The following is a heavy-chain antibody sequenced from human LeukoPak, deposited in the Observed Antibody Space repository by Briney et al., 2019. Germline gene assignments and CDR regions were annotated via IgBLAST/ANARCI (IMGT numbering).Heavy chain of an antibody. CDR1: GYTFTGYY. CDR2: FNPNSGGT. Sequence: ASVKLSCTASGYTFTGYYMHWGRQAPGQGLGWMGWFNPNSGGTNYEHKFQGRVTMTRETSISTAYMELSRLISDDTAVDYCARENLSIARLYCYGMDVWGQGTTVTVSS. D-gene: IGHD3-16*02. CDR3: ARENLSIARLYCYGMDV. V-gene: IGHV1-2*07. J-gene: IGHJ6*02.